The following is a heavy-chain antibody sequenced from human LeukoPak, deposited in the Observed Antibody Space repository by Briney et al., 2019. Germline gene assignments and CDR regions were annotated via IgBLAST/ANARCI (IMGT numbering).Heavy chain of an antibody. D-gene: IGHD6-6*01. V-gene: IGHV4-39*07. J-gene: IGHJ3*02. CDR2: IYYSGST. Sequence: ADTLSLTCTVSGRYLHSSIYYWRWIRQPRGKALEWFGSIYYSGSTYYNPSLKSRVTISVDTSKNQFSLKLSSVTAADTAVYYCARAAYSSSSRAFDIWGQGTMVTVSS. CDR3: ARAAYSSSSRAFDI. CDR1: GRYLHSSIYY.